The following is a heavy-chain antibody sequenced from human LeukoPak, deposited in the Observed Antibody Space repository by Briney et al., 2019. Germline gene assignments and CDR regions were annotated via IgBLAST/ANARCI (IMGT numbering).Heavy chain of an antibody. CDR3: TREDDSSGYRPFDI. CDR2: INPNSGGT. Sequence: ASVKVSCKASGYTFTGYYIHWVRQAPGQGLEWMGRINPNSGGTNYAQKFQGRVTMIRDTSISTAYMDLSSLRSGDTAVYYCTREDDSSGYRPFDIWGQGTMVTVSS. CDR1: GYTFTGYY. J-gene: IGHJ3*02. D-gene: IGHD3-22*01. V-gene: IGHV1-2*06.